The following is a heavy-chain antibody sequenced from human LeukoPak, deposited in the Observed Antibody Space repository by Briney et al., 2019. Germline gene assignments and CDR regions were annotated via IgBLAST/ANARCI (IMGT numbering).Heavy chain of an antibody. CDR2: IYHSGST. J-gene: IGHJ4*02. V-gene: IGHV4-30-2*01. CDR1: GGSISSGGYS. Sequence: PSETLSLTRAVSGGSISSGGYSWSWIRQPPGKGLEWIGYIYHSGSTYYNPSLKSRVTISVDRSKNQFSLKLNSVTAADTAVYYCARGGGCSGGSCYSPFDYWGQGTLVTVSS. CDR3: ARGGGCSGGSCYSPFDY. D-gene: IGHD2-15*01.